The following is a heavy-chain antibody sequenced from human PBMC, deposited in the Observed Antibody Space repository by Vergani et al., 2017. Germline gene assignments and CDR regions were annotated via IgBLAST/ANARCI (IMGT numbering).Heavy chain of an antibody. CDR1: GGSFRGYY. D-gene: IGHD2-2*01. Sequence: QVQLQQLGAGLLKPSETLSLTCAVYGGSFRGYYWSWIRQPPGKGLEWVGEINHSGSTNYNPSLKSRVTISVDTSNNQFSLKLSSVTAADTAVYYCARWGYQLLQADWFDPWGQGTLVTVSS. J-gene: IGHJ5*02. V-gene: IGHV4-34*01. CDR3: ARWGYQLLQADWFDP. CDR2: INHSGST.